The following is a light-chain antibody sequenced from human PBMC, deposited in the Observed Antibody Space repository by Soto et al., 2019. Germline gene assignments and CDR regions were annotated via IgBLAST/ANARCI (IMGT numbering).Light chain of an antibody. J-gene: IGKJ2*01. Sequence: EIMVTQSPATLSVSPGEGATLSCRTSQSVGNRLAWYQQKPGQAPRLLIYSASTRATGIPARFSGSGSGTEFTLTISSLQSEDFAVYYCQQSQNLYTFGQGTKLEIK. CDR2: SAS. V-gene: IGKV3-15*01. CDR3: QQSQNLYT. CDR1: QSVGNR.